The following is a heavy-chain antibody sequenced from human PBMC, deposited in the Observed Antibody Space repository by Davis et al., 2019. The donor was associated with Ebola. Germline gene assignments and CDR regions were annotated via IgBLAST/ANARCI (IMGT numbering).Heavy chain of an antibody. CDR3: ARDGRWGSSWYWGY. Sequence: GESLKISCAASGFSFRGYWMHWVRQAPGRGLVWVSRITSDGSTISYADSVKGRFTISRDNAKNSLYLQMNSLRAEDTAVYYCARDGRWGSSWYWGYWGQGTLVTVSS. V-gene: IGHV3-74*01. CDR2: ITSDGSTI. D-gene: IGHD6-13*01. CDR1: GFSFRGYW. J-gene: IGHJ4*02.